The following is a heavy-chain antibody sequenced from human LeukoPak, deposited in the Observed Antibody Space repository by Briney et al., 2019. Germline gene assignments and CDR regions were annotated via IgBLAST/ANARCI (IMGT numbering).Heavy chain of an antibody. CDR2: IRYDGGIK. J-gene: IGHJ6*02. CDR1: GFIFSSYG. CDR3: AKGAVAGSSYYYYYAMDV. D-gene: IGHD6-19*01. V-gene: IGHV3-30*02. Sequence: GGSLRLSCAASGFIFSSYGMHWVRQAPGKGLEWVAFIRYDGGIKYYADSVKGRFTISRDNAKNSLYLQMNSLKPEDTALYYCAKGAVAGSSYYYYYAMDVWGQGTAVTVSS.